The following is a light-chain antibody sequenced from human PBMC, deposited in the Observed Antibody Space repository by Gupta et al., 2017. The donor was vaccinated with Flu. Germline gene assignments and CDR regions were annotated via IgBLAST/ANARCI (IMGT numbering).Light chain of an antibody. CDR1: ALPVYY. Sequence: SYELTQPPSVSVSPGQTARITCSGGALPVYYGNWYQQRAGQAPVLVIYRDTERASGIPERFSGSSSGSTVTLIISGVQAEDEADYYCQSTDTSGTYLFGTGTRVTVL. V-gene: IGLV3-25*02. CDR2: RDT. J-gene: IGLJ1*01. CDR3: QSTDTSGTYL.